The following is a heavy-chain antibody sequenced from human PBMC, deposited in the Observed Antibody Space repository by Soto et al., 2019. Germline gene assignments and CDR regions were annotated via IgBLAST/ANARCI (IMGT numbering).Heavy chain of an antibody. CDR3: ATYRKFFRI. CDR1: GGNISGGYPS. V-gene: IGHV4-30-2*01. J-gene: IGHJ3*02. CDR2: IYNSGST. Sequence: PSETVSLTSAAPGGNISGGYPSWRWIRQPPGKGLEWMGFIYNSGSTYYNSSLKSRVTISVDRSKNHFLLNLTSVTAVDTAVYYCATYRKFFRIGGQGTKVTVSS. D-gene: IGHD3-3*01.